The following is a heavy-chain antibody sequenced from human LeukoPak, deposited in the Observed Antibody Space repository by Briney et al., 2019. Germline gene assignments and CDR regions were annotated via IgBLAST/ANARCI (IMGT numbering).Heavy chain of an antibody. D-gene: IGHD4-17*01. CDR3: AGVPTLDYGEGDY. Sequence: SETLSLTCTVSGGSISSGGYYWSWIRQHPGKGLEWIGYIYYSGSTYYNPSLKSRVTISVDTSKNQFSLKLSSVTAADTAVYYCAGVPTLDYGEGDYWGQGTLVTVSS. V-gene: IGHV4-31*03. J-gene: IGHJ4*02. CDR1: GGSISSGGYY. CDR2: IYYSGST.